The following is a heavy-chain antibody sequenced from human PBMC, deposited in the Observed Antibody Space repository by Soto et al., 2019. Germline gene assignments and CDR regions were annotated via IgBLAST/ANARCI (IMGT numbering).Heavy chain of an antibody. V-gene: IGHV3-53*01. D-gene: IGHD3-22*01. Sequence: GGSLRLSCAASGFTVSSNYMSWVRQAPGKGLEWVSVIYSGGSTYYADSVKGRFTISRDNSKNTLYLQMNSLRAEDTAVYYCARAQYDSSGLDYWGQGTLVTVSS. CDR1: GFTVSSNY. J-gene: IGHJ4*02. CDR2: IYSGGST. CDR3: ARAQYDSSGLDY.